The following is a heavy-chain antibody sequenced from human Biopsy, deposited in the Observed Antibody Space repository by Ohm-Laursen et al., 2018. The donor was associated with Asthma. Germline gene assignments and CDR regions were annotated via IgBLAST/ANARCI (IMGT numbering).Heavy chain of an antibody. D-gene: IGHD6-19*01. J-gene: IGHJ4*02. CDR2: ISYDGSSI. Sequence: SLRLSCTAPRFTYEMHWVRQAPGKGLEWVAVISYDGSSIYYADSVKGRFTISRDNSKNTLSLQMNSLTAEDTAVYYCAREGVAGTHIENWGQGTLVTVSS. CDR1: RFTYE. V-gene: IGHV3-30-3*01. CDR3: AREGVAGTHIEN.